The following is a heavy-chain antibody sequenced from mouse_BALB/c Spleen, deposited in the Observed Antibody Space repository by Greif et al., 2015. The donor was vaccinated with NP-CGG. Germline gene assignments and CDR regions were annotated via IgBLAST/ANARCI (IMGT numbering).Heavy chain of an antibody. Sequence: EVQLQQSGAELVKPGASVKLSCTASGFNIKETYMHWVKQRPEQGLEWIGRIDPANGNTKYDPKFQGTATITADTSSNTASRHLSSLTSEYTAVYYCANWVWYFDFWAQGPLSPSPQ. V-gene: IGHV14-3*02. CDR3: ANWVWYFDF. CDR2: IDPANGNT. D-gene: IGHD4-1*01. J-gene: IGHJ1*01. CDR1: GFNIKETY.